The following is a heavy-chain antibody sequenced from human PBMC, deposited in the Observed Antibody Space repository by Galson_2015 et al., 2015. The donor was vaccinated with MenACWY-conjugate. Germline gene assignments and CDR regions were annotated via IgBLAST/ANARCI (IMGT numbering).Heavy chain of an antibody. CDR3: TTMYSRS. J-gene: IGHJ5*02. CDR2: IVSTSGYL. CDR1: GFSFNSHS. Sequence: SLRLSCAAYGFSFNSHSMNWVRQAPGQGLEWVSSIVSTSGYLYYADSVKGRCTISRDNAKNSLYLPMHSLRAEDTAVYYCTTMYSRSWGQGTLVTVSS. V-gene: IGHV3-21*01. D-gene: IGHD6-13*01.